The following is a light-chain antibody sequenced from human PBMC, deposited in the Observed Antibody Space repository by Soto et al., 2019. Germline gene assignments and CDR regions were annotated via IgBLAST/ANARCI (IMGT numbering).Light chain of an antibody. Sequence: EIVLTQSPGTLSLSPGERATLSCRASQSVSSTYLAWYQQKPGQAPRLLLYGASSRATVIPDRFSGSGSGTDFTLTISRLEPEDFAVYYCQQYGSSPPYTFGQGTKLEIK. CDR2: GAS. J-gene: IGKJ2*01. V-gene: IGKV3-20*01. CDR3: QQYGSSPPYT. CDR1: QSVSSTY.